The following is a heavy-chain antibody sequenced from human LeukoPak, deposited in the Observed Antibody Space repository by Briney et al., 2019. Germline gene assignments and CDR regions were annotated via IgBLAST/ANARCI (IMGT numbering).Heavy chain of an antibody. V-gene: IGHV3-30*18. CDR2: ISYDGSNK. Sequence: GGSLRLSCAASGFTFDDYTMHWVRQAPGRGLEWVAFISYDGSNKYYADSVKGRFTISRDNSKNTLYLQMNSLRAEDTAVYYCAKDPRRYSRTGGYFDYWGQGTLVTVSS. D-gene: IGHD6-13*01. CDR1: GFTFDDYT. J-gene: IGHJ4*02. CDR3: AKDPRRYSRTGGYFDY.